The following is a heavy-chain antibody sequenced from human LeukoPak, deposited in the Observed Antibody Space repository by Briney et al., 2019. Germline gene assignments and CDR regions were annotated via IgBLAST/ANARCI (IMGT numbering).Heavy chain of an antibody. Sequence: GRPLRLSCAASGFTFSDYYMSWIRQAPGKGLEWLSYITSSSSYTNYADSVKGRFTISRDNAKNSLYLQMNSLRAEDTVVYYCARDHSNSWYPYYYYGMDVWGQGTTVTVSS. J-gene: IGHJ6*02. CDR3: ARDHSNSWYPYYYYGMDV. V-gene: IGHV3-11*06. CDR2: ITSSSSYT. D-gene: IGHD6-13*01. CDR1: GFTFSDYY.